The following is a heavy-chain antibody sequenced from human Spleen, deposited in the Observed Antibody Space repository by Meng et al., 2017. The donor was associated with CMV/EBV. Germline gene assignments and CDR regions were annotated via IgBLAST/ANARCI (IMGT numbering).Heavy chain of an antibody. CDR1: GGSITGFY. J-gene: IGHJ4*02. CDR2: IYYSGST. CDR3: ARDRMAIGHYFDS. D-gene: IGHD2-8*01. Sequence: SETLSLTCTVSGGSITGFYWSWIRQPPGKGLEWIGYIYYSGSTNYNPSLKSRVTISVDPSKNQFSLKLSSVTAADTAVYYCARDRMAIGHYFDSWGQGTLVTVS. V-gene: IGHV4-59*01.